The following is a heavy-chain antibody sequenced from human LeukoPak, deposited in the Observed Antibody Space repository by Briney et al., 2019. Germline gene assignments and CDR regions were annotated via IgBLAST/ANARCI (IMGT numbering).Heavy chain of an antibody. Sequence: ASVKVSCKASGYTFTSYYMHWVRQAPGQGLEWMGIINPSGGSTSYAQKFQGRVTMTRDMSTSTDYMELSSLRSEDTAVYYCAKAVGSGRSDYMDVWGKGTTVTISS. CDR3: AKAVGSGRSDYMDV. D-gene: IGHD3-10*01. CDR2: INPSGGST. J-gene: IGHJ6*03. V-gene: IGHV1-46*01. CDR1: GYTFTSYY.